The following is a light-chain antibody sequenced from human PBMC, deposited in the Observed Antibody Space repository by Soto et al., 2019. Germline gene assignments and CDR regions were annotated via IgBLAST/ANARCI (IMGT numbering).Light chain of an antibody. CDR1: KLGDKY. Sequence: SYDLTQPPSVSLSPGQTASIPCSGDKLGDKYASWYQQRPGQSPVVVIYEDNKRPSGIPERFSGSNSENTATLTISGTQATDEADYYCQAWDSSTHYVFGTGTKVTAL. CDR3: QAWDSSTHYV. J-gene: IGLJ1*01. V-gene: IGLV3-1*01. CDR2: EDN.